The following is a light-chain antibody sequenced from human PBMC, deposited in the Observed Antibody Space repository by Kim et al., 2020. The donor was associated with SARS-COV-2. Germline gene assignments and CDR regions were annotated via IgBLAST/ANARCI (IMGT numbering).Light chain of an antibody. Sequence: QSVVTQPPSVSGAPGQRVTISCTGSSSNIGAGYGVHWYQQLPGTAPKLLIYGNSNRPSGVPDRFSGSKSGTSASLAITGLQAEDEADYYCQSYDSSLSGSLFGGGTKLTVL. V-gene: IGLV1-40*01. CDR1: SSNIGAGYG. CDR2: GNS. CDR3: QSYDSSLSGSL. J-gene: IGLJ3*02.